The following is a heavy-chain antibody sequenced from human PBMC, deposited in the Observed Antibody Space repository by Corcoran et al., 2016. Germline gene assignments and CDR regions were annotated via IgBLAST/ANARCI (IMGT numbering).Heavy chain of an antibody. V-gene: IGHV4-59*01. Sequence: QVQLQESGPGLVKPSETLSLTCTVSGGSISSYYWSWIRQPPGKGLEWIGYIYYSGSTNYNPSLKSRVTISVDTSKNQFSLKLSSVTAADTAVYYCARGNGGESNYDFWSGYYPDYYYYGMDVWGQGTTVTVSS. CDR1: GGSISSYY. CDR3: ARGNGGESNYDFWSGYYPDYYYYGMDV. CDR2: IYYSGST. J-gene: IGHJ6*02. D-gene: IGHD3-3*01.